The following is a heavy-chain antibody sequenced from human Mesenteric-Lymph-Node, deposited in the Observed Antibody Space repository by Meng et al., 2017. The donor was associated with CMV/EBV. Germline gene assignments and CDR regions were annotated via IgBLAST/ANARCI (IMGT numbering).Heavy chain of an antibody. J-gene: IGHJ4*02. CDR2: IFSNDEK. D-gene: IGHD3-3*02. Sequence: SGPTLVKPTETLTLTCSVSGFSLNNTRMGVSWIRQPPGKALEWLAHIFSNDEKSYSTSLKNRLTISKDTSRSHVVLTMTNMDPMDTATNYCARIHFWSGYSDFDYWGQGTLVTVSS. CDR1: GFSLNNTRMG. V-gene: IGHV2-26*01. CDR3: ARIHFWSGYSDFDY.